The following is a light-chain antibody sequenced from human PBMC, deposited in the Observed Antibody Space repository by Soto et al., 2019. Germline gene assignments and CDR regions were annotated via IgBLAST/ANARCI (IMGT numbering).Light chain of an antibody. J-gene: IGLJ1*01. Sequence: TVVTQEPALSVSPGGTVTLTCGLSSGSVSTNYYPSWYQQTPGQAPRTLIYSTNTRSSGVPDRFSGSILGNKAALTITGAQADDDSDYYCMLYMGSGTYVFGIGTKVT. V-gene: IGLV8-61*01. CDR3: MLYMGSGTYV. CDR1: SGSVSTNYY. CDR2: STN.